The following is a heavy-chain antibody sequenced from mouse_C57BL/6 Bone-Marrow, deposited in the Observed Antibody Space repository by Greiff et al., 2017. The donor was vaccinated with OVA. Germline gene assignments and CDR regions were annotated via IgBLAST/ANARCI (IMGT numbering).Heavy chain of an antibody. V-gene: IGHV1-80*01. J-gene: IGHJ2*01. Sequence: VQLQESGAELVKPEASVKISCKASGYAFSSYWMNWVKQRPGKGLEWIGQIYPGDGDTNYNEKFKGKATLTADKSSSTAYMHLSSLTSEDSAVYFCARRGRFDYWGQGTTLTVSS. D-gene: IGHD3-3*01. CDR1: GYAFSSYW. CDR3: ARRGRFDY. CDR2: IYPGDGDT.